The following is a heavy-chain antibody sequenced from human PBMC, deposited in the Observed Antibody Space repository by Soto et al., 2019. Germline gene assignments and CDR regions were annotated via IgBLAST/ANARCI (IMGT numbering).Heavy chain of an antibody. CDR1: GYTFTGYY. CDR2: INPNSGGT. V-gene: IGHV1-2*04. D-gene: IGHD3-3*01. Sequence: ASVKVSCKASGYTFTGYYMHWVRQAPGQGLEWMGWINPNSGGTNYAQKFQGWVTMTRDTSISTAYMELSRLRSDDTAVYYCARETQYYYFWSGYWGPDYYYYYGMDVWGQGTTVTVSS. J-gene: IGHJ6*02. CDR3: ARETQYYYFWSGYWGPDYYYYYGMDV.